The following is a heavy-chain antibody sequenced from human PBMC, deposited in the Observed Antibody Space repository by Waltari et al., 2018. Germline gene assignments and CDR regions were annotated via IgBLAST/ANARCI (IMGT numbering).Heavy chain of an antibody. V-gene: IGHV4-4*02. CDR2: VRGDGKT. CDR3: ARDRGRGLYLDT. CDR1: GDSMSSHDY. Sequence: QLQLQESGPGLVKPSGTLSPICAVSGDSMSSHDYWSWVRQPPGKGLEWIGQVRGDGKTNYNPSFASRVTVSLDTSTNRFALKVTSATAADTALYYCARDRGRGLYLDTWGQGALVTVSP. J-gene: IGHJ4*02. D-gene: IGHD1-1*01.